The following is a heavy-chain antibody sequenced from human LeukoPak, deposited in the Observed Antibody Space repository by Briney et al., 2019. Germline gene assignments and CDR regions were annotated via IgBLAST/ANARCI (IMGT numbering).Heavy chain of an antibody. D-gene: IGHD6-19*01. CDR2: ISAYNGNT. Sequence: GASVKVSCKASGYTFTSYGISWVRQAPGQGLEWMGWISAYNGNTNYAQKLQGRVTMTTDTSTSTAYMELRSLRSDDTAVYYCARGRGEVVAGTLTSWFDPWGQGTLVSVSS. V-gene: IGHV1-18*01. CDR3: ARGRGEVVAGTLTSWFDP. J-gene: IGHJ5*02. CDR1: GYTFTSYG.